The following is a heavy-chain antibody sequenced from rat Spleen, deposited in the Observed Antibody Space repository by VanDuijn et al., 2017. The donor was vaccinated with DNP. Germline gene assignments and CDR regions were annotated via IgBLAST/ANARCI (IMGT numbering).Heavy chain of an antibody. CDR1: GFTFSDFT. J-gene: IGHJ3*01. D-gene: IGHD1-7*01. CDR3: ATSSYFGYDYGFAY. Sequence: EGQLVESGGGLVQPGNSLKLSCAASGFTFSDFTMAWVRQSPEKGLEWIASIVFDGSNTYCRDSVRGRFTISRDNAKSTLYLQMDSLRSEDTATYYCATSSYFGYDYGFAYWGQGTLVTVSS. V-gene: IGHV5S10*01. CDR2: IVFDGSNT.